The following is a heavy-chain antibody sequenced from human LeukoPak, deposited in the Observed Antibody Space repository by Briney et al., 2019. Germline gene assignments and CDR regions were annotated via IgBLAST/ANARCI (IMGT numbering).Heavy chain of an antibody. CDR3: ARDDMVRGVIIRLDY. V-gene: IGHV1-18*01. CDR2: ISAYNGNT. CDR1: GYTFTSYG. J-gene: IGHJ4*02. Sequence: ASVKVSCKASGYTFTSYGISWVRQAPGQGLEWMGWISAYNGNTNYAQKLQGRVTMTTDTSTSTAYMELRSLRSDDTAVYYCARDDMVRGVIIRLDYWGQGTLVTVSS. D-gene: IGHD3-10*01.